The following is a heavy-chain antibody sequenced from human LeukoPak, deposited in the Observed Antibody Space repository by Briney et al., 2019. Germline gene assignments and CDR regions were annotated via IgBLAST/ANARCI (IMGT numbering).Heavy chain of an antibody. CDR3: AKDFEDTALFKS. V-gene: IGHV1-18*01. CDR1: GYAFTSQG. CDR2: IGVYNGDT. Sequence: ASVKVSCKASGYAFTSQGINWVRQAPGQGLEWMGWIGVYNGDTNYAQKFQGRVTKTADTSTTTAYLELGGLTSDDTAVYYCAKDFEDTALFKSWGQGTLVTVSS. D-gene: IGHD5-18*01. J-gene: IGHJ5*02.